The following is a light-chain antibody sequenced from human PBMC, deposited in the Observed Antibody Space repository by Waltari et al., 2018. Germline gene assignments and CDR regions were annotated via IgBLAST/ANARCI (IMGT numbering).Light chain of an antibody. V-gene: IGLV2-14*01. CDR3: SSYTRHETGI. CDR1: SSDVAGYNF. J-gene: IGLJ2*01. CDR2: EVN. Sequence: QSALTQPASVSGSPGQSITIPCPGTSSDVAGYNFVSWYQQHPGKVPKLIIYEVNNRPSGVSNRFSGSKSGNTASLTISGLQAEDEADYYCSSYTRHETGIFGGGTKLTVL.